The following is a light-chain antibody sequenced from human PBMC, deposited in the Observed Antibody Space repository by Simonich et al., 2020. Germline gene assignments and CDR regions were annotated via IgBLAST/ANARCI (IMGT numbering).Light chain of an antibody. J-gene: IGLJ2*01. CDR2: DVS. V-gene: IGLV2-14*01. CDR3: SSYTSSSTSV. CDR1: SSDVGGYNY. Sequence: QSALTQPASVSGSPGQSITISCTGTSSDVGGYNYVSWYQQHPGKAPKLMIYDVSKRPSGVSNRFYGSKAGNTASLTISGLQAEDEADYYCSSYTSSSTSVFGGGTKLTVL.